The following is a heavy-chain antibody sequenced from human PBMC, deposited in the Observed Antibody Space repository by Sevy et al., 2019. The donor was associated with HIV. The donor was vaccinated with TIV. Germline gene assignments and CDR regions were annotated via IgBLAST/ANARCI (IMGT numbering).Heavy chain of an antibody. V-gene: IGHV3-23*01. CDR1: GFTFSSNA. CDR2: ISGSGGST. Sequence: GGSLRLSCAASGFTFSSNAMSWVRQAPGKGLEWVSAISGSGGSTYYADSVKGRFTISRDNSKNTLYLQMNSLRAEDTAVYYCATSRRDYGGNFPFDYWGQGTLVTVSS. CDR3: ATSRRDYGGNFPFDY. D-gene: IGHD4-17*01. J-gene: IGHJ4*02.